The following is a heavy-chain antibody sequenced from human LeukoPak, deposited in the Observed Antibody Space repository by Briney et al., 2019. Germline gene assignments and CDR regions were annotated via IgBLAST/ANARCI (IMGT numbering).Heavy chain of an antibody. V-gene: IGHV3-48*01. J-gene: IGHJ3*02. Sequence: GGSLRLSCAASGFNFSTYSMNWVRQAPGKGLEWVSYISRGSSAIYYADSVKGRFTISRDNAKNSLYLQMNSLRAEDTAVYYCARRYCSSTNCYTFDIWGQGTMVTVSS. D-gene: IGHD2-2*02. CDR2: ISRGSSAI. CDR1: GFNFSTYS. CDR3: ARRYCSSTNCYTFDI.